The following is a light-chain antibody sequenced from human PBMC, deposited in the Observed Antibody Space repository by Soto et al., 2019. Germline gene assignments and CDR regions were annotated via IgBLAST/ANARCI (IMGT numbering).Light chain of an antibody. J-gene: IGKJ4*01. CDR1: QSVSNN. Sequence: EIVMTQSPATLSVSPGERATLSCRSSQSVSNNLAWYQQKPGQAPRLLIYLASTRATGIPARFSGSGSGTDFTLTISSLEPEDFAVYYCQQRGKWPELTFGGGTKVDIK. V-gene: IGKV3-11*01. CDR3: QQRGKWPELT. CDR2: LAS.